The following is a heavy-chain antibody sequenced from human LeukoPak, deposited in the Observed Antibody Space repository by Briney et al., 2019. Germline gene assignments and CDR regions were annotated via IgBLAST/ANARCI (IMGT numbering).Heavy chain of an antibody. V-gene: IGHV1-2*02. Sequence: ASVKVSCKASGSTFTGYYMHWVRQAPGQGLEWMGWINPNSGGTNYAQKFQGRVTMTRDTSISAAYMEVSRLRSDDTAVYYCESLTGDGYNNIAGYWGQGTLVTVSS. J-gene: IGHJ4*02. CDR2: INPNSGGT. CDR1: GSTFTGYY. D-gene: IGHD5-24*01. CDR3: ESLTGDGYNNIAGY.